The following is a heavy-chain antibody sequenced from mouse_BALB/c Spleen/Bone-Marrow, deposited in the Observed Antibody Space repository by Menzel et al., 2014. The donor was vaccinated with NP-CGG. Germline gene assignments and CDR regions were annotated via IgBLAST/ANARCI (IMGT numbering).Heavy chain of an antibody. V-gene: IGHV5-12-2*01. Sequence: EVQLVESGGGIVQPGGSLKLSCAASGFTFSSYSMSWVRQTPDRRLEWVAYITIGGAGTYYADTVKGRFTISRDNAKNTLYLQMSSLKSEYTAMYYCTRHGGGPDYFDYWGHGTTLTVSS. CDR1: GFTFSSYS. CDR3: TRHGGGPDYFDY. J-gene: IGHJ2*01. CDR2: ITIGGAGT.